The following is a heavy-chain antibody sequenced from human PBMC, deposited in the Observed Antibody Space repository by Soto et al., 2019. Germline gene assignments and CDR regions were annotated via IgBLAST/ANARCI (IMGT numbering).Heavy chain of an antibody. CDR2: INRDANDI. V-gene: IGHV3-74*01. D-gene: IGHD3-10*02. Sequence: EVQLVESGGGLVQPGGSLRLSCEASRGAFGDYWMHWVRQAPGKGLVWVSRINRDANDIIYAVSVQGGFTTSRDNAKNTVFLHMNSLRAEDRTGYYCARNVPPNWFDSGGQGTRVTVSS. J-gene: IGHJ5*01. CDR1: RGAFGDYW. CDR3: ARNVPPNWFDS.